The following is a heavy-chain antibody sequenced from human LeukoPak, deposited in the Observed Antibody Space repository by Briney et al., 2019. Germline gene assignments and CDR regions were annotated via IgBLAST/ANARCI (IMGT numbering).Heavy chain of an antibody. CDR3: ARDAYYYGHPVNWFDP. CDR1: GGSISSYY. CDR2: IYTSGST. D-gene: IGHD3-10*01. V-gene: IGHV4-4*07. J-gene: IGHJ5*02. Sequence: PSETLSLTCTVSGGSISSYYWSWIRQPAGKGLEWIGRIYTSGSTNYNPSPKSRVTMSLDTSKNQFSLKLSSVTAADTAVYYCARDAYYYGHPVNWFDPWGQGTLVTVSS.